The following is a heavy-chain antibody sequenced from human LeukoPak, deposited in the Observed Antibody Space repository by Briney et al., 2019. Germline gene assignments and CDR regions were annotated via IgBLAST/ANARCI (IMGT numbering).Heavy chain of an antibody. V-gene: IGHV3-20*04. Sequence: GGSLRLSCAASGFTFDDYAMSWVRQAPGKGLEWVSGINWNGGSTGYADSVKGRFTISRDNAKNSLYLQMNSLRAEDTALYYCARDRYYYDSSGYLDYWGQGTLVTVSS. J-gene: IGHJ4*02. D-gene: IGHD3-22*01. CDR2: INWNGGST. CDR3: ARDRYYYDSSGYLDY. CDR1: GFTFDDYA.